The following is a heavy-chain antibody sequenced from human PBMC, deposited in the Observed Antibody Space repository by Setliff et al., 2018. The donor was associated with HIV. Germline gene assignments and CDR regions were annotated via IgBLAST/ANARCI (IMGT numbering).Heavy chain of an antibody. CDR3: ASCHVGYAYDFNY. Sequence: LSLTCTVSGGSISSSSYYWGWIRQPPGKGLEWIGTIHYSGSTYYNPSLKSRVTISVDTSKNQFSLNLGSMTAADTAVYYCASCHVGYAYDFNYWGQGALVTVSS. V-gene: IGHV4-39*01. J-gene: IGHJ4*02. D-gene: IGHD3-16*01. CDR1: GGSISSSSYY. CDR2: IHYSGST.